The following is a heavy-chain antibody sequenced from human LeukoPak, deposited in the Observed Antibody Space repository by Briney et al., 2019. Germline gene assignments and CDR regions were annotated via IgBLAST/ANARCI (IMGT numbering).Heavy chain of an antibody. CDR2: INHSGST. CDR3: TRRRNYLSHFDY. V-gene: IGHV4-34*01. J-gene: IGHJ4*02. CDR1: GGSFSGYY. D-gene: IGHD1-7*01. Sequence: SETLSLTYTVYGGSFSGYYWSWIRQPPGKGLEWIGEINHSGSTNYNASLKSRVTISVDTSKNQFSLKLSSVTAADTAVYYCTRRRNYLSHFDYWGQGTLVTVSS.